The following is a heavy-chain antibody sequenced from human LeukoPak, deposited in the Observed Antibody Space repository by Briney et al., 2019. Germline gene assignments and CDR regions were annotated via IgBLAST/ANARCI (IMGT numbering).Heavy chain of an antibody. J-gene: IGHJ4*02. CDR2: IDYSGST. V-gene: IGHV4-39*07. CDR1: NGSISSSRYF. Sequence: SETLSLTCSVSNGSISSSRYFWGWIRQPPGKGLEWIGSIDYSGSTYYNPSLKSRVTISVDTSKNHFSLDLSPVIAADTAVYYCARDRSSSWYKDFDYWGQGTLVTVSS. CDR3: ARDRSSSWYKDFDY. D-gene: IGHD6-13*01.